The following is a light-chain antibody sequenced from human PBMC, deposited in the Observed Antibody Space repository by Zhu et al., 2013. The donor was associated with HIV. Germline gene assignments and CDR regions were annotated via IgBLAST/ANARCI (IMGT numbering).Light chain of an antibody. CDR1: SSNIDNNF. J-gene: IGLJ2*01. CDR2: DNN. V-gene: IGLV1-51*01. Sequence: QSVLTQPPSVSAAPGQKVTISCSGSSSNIDNNFVSWFQQLPGTAPKLLIYDNNKRPSGIPDRFSGSKSGTSASLAISGLQSEDEADYYCAAWDDSLNGVVFGGGTKLTVL. CDR3: AAWDDSLNGVV.